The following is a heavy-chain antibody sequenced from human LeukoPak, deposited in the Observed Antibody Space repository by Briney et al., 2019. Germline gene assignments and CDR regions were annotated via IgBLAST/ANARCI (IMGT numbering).Heavy chain of an antibody. CDR2: ISYDGAKE. CDR3: ARVGKGYSNGNGFDP. D-gene: IGHD5-18*01. J-gene: IGHJ5*02. Sequence: GGSLRLSCAASGFTFSSYGMSWVRQAPGKGLEWVAIISYDGAKEYYADSVKGRCTISRDTSKNTLYLQMNSLKTEDTAVYYCARVGKGYSNGNGFDPWGQGTLVTVSS. V-gene: IGHV3-30*03. CDR1: GFTFSSYG.